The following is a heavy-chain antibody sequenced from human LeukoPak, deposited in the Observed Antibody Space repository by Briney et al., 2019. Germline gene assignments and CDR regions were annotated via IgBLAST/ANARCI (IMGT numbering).Heavy chain of an antibody. D-gene: IGHD3-22*01. CDR1: GFTFDDYA. V-gene: IGHV3-9*01. CDR3: AKDFYDSSGYSPTFDY. CDR2: ISWNSGSI. Sequence: TGGSLRLSCAPSGFTFDDYAMHWVRQAPGKGLEWVSGISWNSGSIGYAASVKGGFAISRDNAENSMYLQMNSLRAEDTALYYCAKDFYDSSGYSPTFDYWGQGTLVTVSS. J-gene: IGHJ4*02.